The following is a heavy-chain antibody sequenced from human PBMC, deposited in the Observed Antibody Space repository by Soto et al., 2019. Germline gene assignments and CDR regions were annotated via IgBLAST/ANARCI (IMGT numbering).Heavy chain of an antibody. CDR3: ARALYDSSGYSYYYYGMDV. Sequence: QVQLVQSGAEVKKPGSSVKVSCKASGGTFSSYAISWVRQAPGQGLEWMGGINPNSGGTNYAQKFQGWVTMTRDTSISTAYMELSRLRSDDTAVYYCARALYDSSGYSYYYYGMDVWGQGTTVTVSS. V-gene: IGHV1-2*04. J-gene: IGHJ6*02. CDR2: INPNSGGT. D-gene: IGHD3-22*01. CDR1: GGTFSSYA.